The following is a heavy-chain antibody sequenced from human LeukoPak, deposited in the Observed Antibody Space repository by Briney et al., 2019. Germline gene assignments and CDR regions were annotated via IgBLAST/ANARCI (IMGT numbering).Heavy chain of an antibody. D-gene: IGHD5-18*01. Sequence: SVTVSCKASGGTFSSYTISWVRQAPGQGHEWMGRIIPILGIANYAQKFQGRGTITADKATSTAYMELSSLRSEDTAVYYCARRDSSDYYYYGMDVWGQGTTVTVSS. V-gene: IGHV1-69*02. CDR2: IIPILGIA. J-gene: IGHJ6*02. CDR1: GGTFSSYT. CDR3: ARRDSSDYYYYGMDV.